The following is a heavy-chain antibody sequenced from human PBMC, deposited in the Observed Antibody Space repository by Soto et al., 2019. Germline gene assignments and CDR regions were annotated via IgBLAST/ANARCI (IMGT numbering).Heavy chain of an antibody. V-gene: IGHV4-31*03. Sequence: SETLSLTCTVSGGSISSGGYYWSWIRQHPGKGLEWIGYIYYSGSTYYNPSLKSRVTISVDTSKNQFSLKLSSVTAADTAVYYCARGQMEWLRTYYYMDVWGKGTTVTVSS. CDR2: IYYSGST. J-gene: IGHJ6*03. D-gene: IGHD5-12*01. CDR1: GGSISSGGYY. CDR3: ARGQMEWLRTYYYMDV.